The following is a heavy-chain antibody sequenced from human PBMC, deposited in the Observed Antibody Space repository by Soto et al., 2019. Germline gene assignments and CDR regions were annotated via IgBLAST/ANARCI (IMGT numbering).Heavy chain of an antibody. CDR1: GGFFSSNA. V-gene: IGHV1-69*01. D-gene: IGHD3-3*01. Sequence: QVPLVQSGAEVKKPGSSVKVSCLSKASGGFFSSNAISWVRXXPGXGLGWMGGILPIFGTVNYAQKFQDRVTITADESTSTAYMDLXSLXSXXXAXXXXXXXXXXXXXXXXAPRFYLEYWGQGTLLTVSS. J-gene: IGHJ4*02. CDR3: XXXXXXXXXXXXAPRFYLEY. CDR2: ILPIFGTV.